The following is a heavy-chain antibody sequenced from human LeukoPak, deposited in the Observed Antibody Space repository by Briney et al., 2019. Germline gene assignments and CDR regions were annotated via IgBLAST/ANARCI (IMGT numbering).Heavy chain of an antibody. D-gene: IGHD5-24*01. Sequence: SVKVSCKASGGTFSSYAISWVRQAPGQGLGWMGRIIPILGIANYAQKFQGRVTITADKSTSTAYMELSSLRSEDTAVYYCARGGRDGYNGGEAFDIWGQGTMVTVSS. CDR3: ARGGRDGYNGGEAFDI. J-gene: IGHJ3*02. V-gene: IGHV1-69*04. CDR2: IIPILGIA. CDR1: GGTFSSYA.